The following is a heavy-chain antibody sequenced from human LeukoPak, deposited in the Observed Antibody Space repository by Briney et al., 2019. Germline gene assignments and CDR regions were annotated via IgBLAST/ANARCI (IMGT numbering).Heavy chain of an antibody. D-gene: IGHD3-22*01. V-gene: IGHV3-15*01. J-gene: IGHJ4*02. CDR1: GFTFSNAW. Sequence: GGSLRLSCAASGFTFSNAWMSWVRQAPGKGLEGVGRIKSKTDGGTTDDAAPVKGRFTISRDDSKNTLYLQMNSLKTEDTAVYYCTTDANYYDSSGQGDYWGQGTLVTVSS. CDR3: TTDANYYDSSGQGDY. CDR2: IKSKTDGGTT.